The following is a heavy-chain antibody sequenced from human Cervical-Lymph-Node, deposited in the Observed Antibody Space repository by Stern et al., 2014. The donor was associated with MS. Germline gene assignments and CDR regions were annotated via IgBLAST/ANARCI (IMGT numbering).Heavy chain of an antibody. Sequence: QMQLVQSGAEVTKPGSSVRVSCKASGGTFSKFRSSWVRQAPGQGLEWMGWIFPVFATPTYAQEFRSSVTMTADVSTSTVYMELSSLRSDNTAVNYCALSSETSDRCYSLGYDLWGQGTLVTVSS. CDR3: ALSSETSDRCYSLGYDL. CDR1: GGTFSKFR. J-gene: IGHJ5*02. V-gene: IGHV1-69*01. D-gene: IGHD2-15*01. CDR2: IFPVFATP.